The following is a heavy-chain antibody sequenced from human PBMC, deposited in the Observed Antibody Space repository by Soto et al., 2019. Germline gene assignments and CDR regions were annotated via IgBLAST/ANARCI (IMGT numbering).Heavy chain of an antibody. J-gene: IGHJ4*02. Sequence: EVQLVESGGGLVKPGGSLRLSCAASGFTFSSHGMNWVRQAPGKGLEWVSCITSTSSFIYYADSVKGRFTISRDNAKNSLSLQMDSLRAEDTAVYYFARGAVVGMGQELDFWVQGSLVTVSS. CDR1: GFTFSSHG. CDR2: ITSTSSFI. V-gene: IGHV3-21*01. CDR3: ARGAVVGMGQELDF. D-gene: IGHD6-19*01.